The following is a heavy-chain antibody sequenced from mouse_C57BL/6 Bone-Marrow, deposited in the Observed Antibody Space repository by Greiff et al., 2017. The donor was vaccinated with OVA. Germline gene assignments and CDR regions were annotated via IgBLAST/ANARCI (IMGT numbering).Heavy chain of an antibody. CDR3: ARRGYDGYYVFDY. CDR2: INPNNGGT. D-gene: IGHD2-3*01. CDR1: GYTFTDYY. Sequence: EVQLQQSGPELVKPGASVKISCKASGYTFTDYYMNWVKQSPGKSLEWIGDINPNNGGTSYNQKFKGKATLTVDKSSSTAYMELRSLTSEDSAVYYCARRGYDGYYVFDYWVQGTTLTVSS. V-gene: IGHV1-26*01. J-gene: IGHJ2*01.